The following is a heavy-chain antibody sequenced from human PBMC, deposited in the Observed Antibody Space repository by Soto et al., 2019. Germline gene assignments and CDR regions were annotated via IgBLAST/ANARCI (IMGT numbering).Heavy chain of an antibody. D-gene: IGHD3-16*01. Sequence: SETLSLTCTVSGGSISSSSSYWGWIRQPPGKGLEWVGSIYYLGNTYYNSSLRSRVTLSVDTSKNQFSLRLSSVTAADTAVYYCARHGHWAPLDDWGQGTLVTVSS. CDR2: IYYLGNT. V-gene: IGHV4-39*01. CDR3: ARHGHWAPLDD. J-gene: IGHJ4*02. CDR1: GGSISSSSSY.